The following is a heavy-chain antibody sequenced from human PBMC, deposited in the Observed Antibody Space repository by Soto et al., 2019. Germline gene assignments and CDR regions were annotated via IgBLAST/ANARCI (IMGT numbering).Heavy chain of an antibody. V-gene: IGHV3-30*04. J-gene: IGHJ6*02. CDR3: AREDYSGSGSLKYGMDV. CDR1: GFTFSRFA. Sequence: QVQLVESGGGVVQPGRSLRLSCAASGFTFSRFAMHWVRQAPGKGLEWVAVISDDGRKKNYVDSVKGRLTISRDNSKNTLYLQVSSLGIEDTAVYYCAREDYSGSGSLKYGMDVWGHGTTVIVSS. CDR2: ISDDGRKK. D-gene: IGHD3-10*01.